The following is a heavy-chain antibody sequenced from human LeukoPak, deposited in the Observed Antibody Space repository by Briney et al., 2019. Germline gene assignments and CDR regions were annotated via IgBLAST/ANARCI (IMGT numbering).Heavy chain of an antibody. CDR2: ISYDGSNK. CDR1: GFTFSSYA. Sequence: GGSLRLSCVASGFTFSSYAMHWVRQAPGKGLEWVAVISYDGSNKYYADSVKGRFTISRDNSKNTLYLQMNSLRAEDTAVYYCARVWLPSLVYYGMDVWGQGTTVTVSS. CDR3: ARVWLPSLVYYGMDV. V-gene: IGHV3-30-3*01. J-gene: IGHJ6*02. D-gene: IGHD2-8*02.